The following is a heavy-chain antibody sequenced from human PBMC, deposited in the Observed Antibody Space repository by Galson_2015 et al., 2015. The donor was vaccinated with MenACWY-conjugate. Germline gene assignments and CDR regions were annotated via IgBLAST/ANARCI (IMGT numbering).Heavy chain of an antibody. CDR2: FKGDVSER. CDR1: GFTFSRYW. Sequence: SLRLSCAASGFTFSRYWMTWVRQAPGKGLEWVANFKGDVSERYYVDSVKGRFTISRDNAKNSLYLQMNSLRAEDTAVYYCARENTYNYAYAIDYWGQGILVTVSS. CDR3: ARENTYNYAYAIDY. J-gene: IGHJ4*02. V-gene: IGHV3-7*03. D-gene: IGHD5-18*01.